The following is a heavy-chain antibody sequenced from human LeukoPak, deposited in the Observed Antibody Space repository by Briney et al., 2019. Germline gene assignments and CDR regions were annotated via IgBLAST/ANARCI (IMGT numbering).Heavy chain of an antibody. Sequence: SETLSLTCTVSGGSISNYYWNWIRQPSGKGLEWIGYIYYTGSTNYNPSLKSRVTISVDTSKNQFSLKLSSVTTADTALYYCARGISGYNYWFDPWGQGTLVTVSS. CDR3: ARGISGYNYWFDP. J-gene: IGHJ5*02. D-gene: IGHD1-1*01. CDR2: IYYTGST. CDR1: GGSISNYY. V-gene: IGHV4-59*01.